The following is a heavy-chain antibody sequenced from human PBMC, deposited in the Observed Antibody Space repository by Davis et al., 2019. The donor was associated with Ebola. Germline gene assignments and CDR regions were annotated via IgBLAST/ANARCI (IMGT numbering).Heavy chain of an antibody. CDR2: IKEDGGEK. J-gene: IGHJ6*02. V-gene: IGHV3-7*01. CDR1: GFIFTNYW. CDR3: TDYYYYGMDV. Sequence: GESLKISCAASGFIFTNYWMSWIRQAPGKGPEWVAIIKEDGGEKYYVDSVKGRFTISRDNAKNSLYLQMNSLRAEDTAVYYCTDYYYYGMDVWGQGTTVTVSS.